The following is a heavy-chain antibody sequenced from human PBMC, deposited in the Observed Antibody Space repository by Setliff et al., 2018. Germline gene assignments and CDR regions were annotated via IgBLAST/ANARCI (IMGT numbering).Heavy chain of an antibody. Sequence: GASVKVSCKASGYTFSNYGITWVRQAPGQGLEWMGWINNYSFKTNYPQKFLGRVTVTTDTSTGTAYMELGSLTSDDTALYYCARINFYVSSGYYYAPDYWGQGTLVTVSS. J-gene: IGHJ4*02. CDR3: ARINFYVSSGYYYAPDY. V-gene: IGHV1-18*01. CDR1: GYTFSNYG. CDR2: INNYSFKT. D-gene: IGHD3-22*01.